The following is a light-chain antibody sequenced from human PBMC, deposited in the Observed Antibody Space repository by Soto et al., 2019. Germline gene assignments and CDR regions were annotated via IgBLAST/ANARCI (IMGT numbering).Light chain of an antibody. CDR3: QQRSNWPPLT. Sequence: EIVLTQSPETQSHSPGKRPTLCLXXSQSVSSYLAWYQQKPGQAPRLLIYDASNRATGIPARFSGSGSGTDFTLTISSLEPEDFAVYYCQQRSNWPPLTFGGGTKVDIK. V-gene: IGKV3-11*01. J-gene: IGKJ4*01. CDR1: QSVSSY. CDR2: DAS.